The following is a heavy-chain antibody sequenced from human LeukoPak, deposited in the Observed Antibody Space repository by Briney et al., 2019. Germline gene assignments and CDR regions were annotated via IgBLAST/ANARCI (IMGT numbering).Heavy chain of an antibody. V-gene: IGHV2-5*02. J-gene: IGHJ4*02. CDR2: ISWDGDR. CDR3: AHSLRRPSCSGGNCYYFDY. D-gene: IGHD2-15*01. CDR1: GLSMTPDGVG. Sequence: SGPTLVNPTQTLPFTCTVTGLSMTPDGVGVGWMRQAPAKALEWLAIISWDGDRRDNSSLGSRLTSTSDNSRNQVVLIMTNMDPVDTATYFCAHSLRRPSCSGGNCYYFDYWGQGTLVTVSS.